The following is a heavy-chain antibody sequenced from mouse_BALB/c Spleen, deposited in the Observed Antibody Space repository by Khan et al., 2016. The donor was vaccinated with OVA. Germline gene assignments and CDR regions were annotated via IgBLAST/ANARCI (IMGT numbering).Heavy chain of an antibody. D-gene: IGHD1-1*01. J-gene: IGHJ2*01. CDR3: ARGNYYGYYFDY. Sequence: EVQLLETGPGLVKPSQSLSLTCTVTGYSITSGYAWNWIRQFPGNKLEWMGYISYSGVTSYNPSLKSRISITRDTSKNQFFLQLNSLTTEDTATYYCARGNYYGYYFDYWGQGTTLTVSS. V-gene: IGHV3-2*02. CDR1: GYSITSGYA. CDR2: ISYSGVT.